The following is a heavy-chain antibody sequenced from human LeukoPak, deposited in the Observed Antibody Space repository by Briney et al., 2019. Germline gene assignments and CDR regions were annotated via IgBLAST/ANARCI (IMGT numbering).Heavy chain of an antibody. D-gene: IGHD6-13*01. V-gene: IGHV1-18*01. CDR2: ISAYNDNT. CDR3: ARGGGMKPGDFEY. J-gene: IGHJ4*02. Sequence: GASVKVSCKASGYTFTSYAMHWVRQAPGQWLDCMGWISAYNDNTNYAQNLQGRVTMTTDTSTTTAYMELRSLRSDDTAVYYCARGGGMKPGDFEYWGQGTLVTVSS. CDR1: GYTFTSYA.